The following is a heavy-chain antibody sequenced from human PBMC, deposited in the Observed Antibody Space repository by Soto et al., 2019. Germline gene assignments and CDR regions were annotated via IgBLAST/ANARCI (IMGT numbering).Heavy chain of an antibody. Sequence: EVHLLQSGGPLIQPGGSLRLSCEASGFDFSAYAMTWVRQAPGKGLEWVSGSTYTGDTTYYADSVKGRFTISRDNFKNTVYLQLNSLRPDDTAMYYCAKDWPGTSSVTSDYWGQGTLVTVSS. CDR3: AKDWPGTSSVTSDY. CDR1: GFDFSAYA. V-gene: IGHV3-23*01. J-gene: IGHJ4*02. CDR2: STYTGDTT. D-gene: IGHD4-17*01.